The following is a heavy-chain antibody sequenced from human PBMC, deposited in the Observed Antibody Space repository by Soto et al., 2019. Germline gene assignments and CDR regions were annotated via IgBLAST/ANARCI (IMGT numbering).Heavy chain of an antibody. Sequence: GESLKISCAASGFTFSSYGMHWVRQAPGKGLEWVAVIWYDGSNKYYADSVKGRFTISRDNSKNTLYLQMNSLRAEDTAVYYCARVPHYGGYAFDIWRQGTMVNVSS. D-gene: IGHD4-17*01. CDR3: ARVPHYGGYAFDI. V-gene: IGHV3-33*01. J-gene: IGHJ3*02. CDR2: IWYDGSNK. CDR1: GFTFSSYG.